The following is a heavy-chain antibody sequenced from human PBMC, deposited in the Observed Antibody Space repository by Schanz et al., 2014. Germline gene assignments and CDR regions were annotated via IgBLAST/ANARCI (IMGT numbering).Heavy chain of an antibody. D-gene: IGHD3-9*01. Sequence: QVQLVQSGAEVKKPGASVRVSCKASGYTFTTYAMSWVRQAPGQGLEWVGWISVYTGNTKYGQKVQGRVTMTADTSKNAANMELRSLRSDDTAVYYCAKAEYDILTDSYTRLDPWGQGTLVTVSS. CDR3: AKAEYDILTDSYTRLDP. CDR1: GYTFTTYA. V-gene: IGHV1-18*01. CDR2: ISVYTGNT. J-gene: IGHJ5*02.